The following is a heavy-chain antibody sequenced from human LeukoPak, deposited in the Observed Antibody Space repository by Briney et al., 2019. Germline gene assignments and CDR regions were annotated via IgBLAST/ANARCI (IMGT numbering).Heavy chain of an antibody. V-gene: IGHV3-74*01. CDR1: GFTFSSYW. J-gene: IGHJ6*02. CDR2: INSDGSST. CDR3: ARDLQWLVRDYYYYYGMDV. D-gene: IGHD6-19*01. Sequence: PGGSLRLSCAASGFTFSSYWMHWVRQAPGKGLVWVSRINSDGSSTSYADSVKGRFTISRDTAKNTLYLQMKSLRAEDTAVYYCARDLQWLVRDYYYYYGMDVWGQGTTVTVSS.